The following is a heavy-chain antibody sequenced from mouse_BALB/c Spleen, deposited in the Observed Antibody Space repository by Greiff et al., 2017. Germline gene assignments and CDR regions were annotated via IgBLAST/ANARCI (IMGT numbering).Heavy chain of an antibody. CDR3: AREISRPDFDV. J-gene: IGHJ1*01. Sequence: EVQVVESGGGLVKPGGSLKLSCAASGFTFSSYAMSWVRQSPEKRLEWVAEISSGGSYTYYPDTVTGRFTISRDNAKNTLYLEMSSLRSEDTAMYYCAREISRPDFDVWGAGTTVTVSS. CDR2: ISSGGSYT. CDR1: GFTFSSYA. V-gene: IGHV5-9-4*01.